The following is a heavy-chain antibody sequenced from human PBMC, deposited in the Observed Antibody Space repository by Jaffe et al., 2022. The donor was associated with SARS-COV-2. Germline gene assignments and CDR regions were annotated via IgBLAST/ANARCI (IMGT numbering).Heavy chain of an antibody. D-gene: IGHD3-16*01. V-gene: IGHV4-34*01. CDR2: INHSGST. J-gene: IGHJ3*02. Sequence: QVQLQQWGAGLLKPSETLSLTCAVYGGSFSGYYWSWIRQPPGKGLEWIGEINHSGSTNYNPSLKSRVTISVDTSKNQFSLKLSSVTAADTAVYYCATGITGAFDIWGQGTMVTVSS. CDR3: ATGITGAFDI. CDR1: GGSFSGYY.